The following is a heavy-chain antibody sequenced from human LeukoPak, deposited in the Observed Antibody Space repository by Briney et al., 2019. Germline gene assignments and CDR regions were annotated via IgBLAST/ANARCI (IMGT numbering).Heavy chain of an antibody. J-gene: IGHJ4*02. CDR2: IKQDGSEK. D-gene: IGHD6-19*01. CDR3: ARGQGIAVAGDY. V-gene: IGHV3-7*01. Sequence: PGGSLRLSCAASGFTFSSYSINWVRQAPGKGLEWVANIKQDGSEKYYVDSVKCRFTISRDNAKNSLYLQMNSLRAEDTAVYYCARGQGIAVAGDYWGQGTLVTVSS. CDR1: GFTFSSYS.